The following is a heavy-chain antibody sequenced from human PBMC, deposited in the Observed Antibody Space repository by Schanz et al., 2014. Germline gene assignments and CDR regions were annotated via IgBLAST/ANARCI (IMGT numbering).Heavy chain of an antibody. CDR2: MYINSGST. CDR1: GFTVNTNY. D-gene: IGHD4-17*01. V-gene: IGHV3-66*01. CDR3: VRDTDYHFDY. J-gene: IGHJ4*02. Sequence: EVQLVESGGGLVKPGGSLRLSCAVSGFTVNTNYMSWVRQAPGKGLEWISSMYINSGSTQYADSVKGRFTISRDNAKNTLYLQMNSLRAEDTAVYYCVRDTDYHFDYWGQGTLVTVSS.